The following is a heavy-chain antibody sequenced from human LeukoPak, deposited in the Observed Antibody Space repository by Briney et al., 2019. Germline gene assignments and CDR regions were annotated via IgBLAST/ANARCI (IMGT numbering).Heavy chain of an antibody. Sequence: PSETLPLTCTVPGGSITNYYWGWTRQLPGKGLEWIGYIHASGRTGYNPSLKSRVAISLDTSKNQISLKLNSVTAADTAVYYCVRRNKGPADVWGQGTTVIVSS. CDR3: VRRNKGPADV. CDR1: GGSITNYY. CDR2: IHASGRT. V-gene: IGHV4-4*09. D-gene: IGHD1-14*01. J-gene: IGHJ6*02.